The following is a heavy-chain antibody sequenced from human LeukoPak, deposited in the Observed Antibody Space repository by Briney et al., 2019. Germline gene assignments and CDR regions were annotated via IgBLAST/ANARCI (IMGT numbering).Heavy chain of an antibody. V-gene: IGHV1-69*05. Sequence: SVKVSCKASGGTFSRYAISWVRQAPGQGLEWMGGIIHIFGTPNYAQKFQSRVTITTVESTSTAYMELSSLRSEDTAVYYCARDKCRSTSCHNWFDPWGQGTLVTVSS. CDR3: ARDKCRSTSCHNWFDP. CDR1: GGTFSRYA. D-gene: IGHD2-2*01. CDR2: IIHIFGTP. J-gene: IGHJ5*02.